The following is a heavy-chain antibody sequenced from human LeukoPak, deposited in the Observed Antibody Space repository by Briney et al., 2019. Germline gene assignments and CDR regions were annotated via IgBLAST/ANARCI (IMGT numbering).Heavy chain of an antibody. CDR2: INPSGGST. CDR1: GYTFTSYY. Sequence: GASVKVSCKASGYTFTSYYMHWVRQAPGQGLEWMGIINPSGGSTSYAQKFQGRVTMTRDTSTSTVYMELSSLRSEDTAVYYCARDGYCSSTSCPRRASWFDPWGQGTLVTVSS. V-gene: IGHV1-46*01. CDR3: ARDGYCSSTSCPRRASWFDP. J-gene: IGHJ5*02. D-gene: IGHD2-2*01.